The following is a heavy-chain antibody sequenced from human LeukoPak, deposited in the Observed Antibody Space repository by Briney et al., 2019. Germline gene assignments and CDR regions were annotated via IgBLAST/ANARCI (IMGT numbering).Heavy chain of an antibody. CDR3: ARVRGDYPYYFDY. CDR2: IYSGGST. J-gene: IGHJ4*02. CDR1: GFTVSSNY. V-gene: IGHV3-53*01. D-gene: IGHD4-17*01. Sequence: GGSLRLSCAASGFTVSSNYMSWVRQAPGKGLEWVSVIYSGGSTYYADSVKGRFTISRVNSKNTLYLQMNSLRAEDTAVYYCARVRGDYPYYFDYWGQGTLVTVSS.